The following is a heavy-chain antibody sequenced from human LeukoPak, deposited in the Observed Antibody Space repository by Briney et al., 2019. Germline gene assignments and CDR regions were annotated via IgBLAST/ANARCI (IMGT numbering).Heavy chain of an antibody. CDR1: GFTFSSYA. V-gene: IGHV3-30*04. CDR2: ISYDGSNK. J-gene: IGHJ6*02. D-gene: IGHD5-18*01. CDR3: ARDPVTAMVTYYYYYGMDV. Sequence: GGSLRLSCAASGFTFSSYAMHWVRQAPGKGLEWVAVISYDGSNKYYADSVKGRFTISRDNSKNTLYLQMNSLRAEDTAVYYCARDPVTAMVTYYYYYGMDVWGQGTTVTVSS.